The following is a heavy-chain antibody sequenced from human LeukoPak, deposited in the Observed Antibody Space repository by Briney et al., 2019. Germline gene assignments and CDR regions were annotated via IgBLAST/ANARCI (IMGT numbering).Heavy chain of an antibody. CDR3: ATGDPSCTSASCYNF. Sequence: ASVKVSCTTSGYTFTNYDINWIRQAPGQGLEWMGWMNPNSGNTGYAQKFQGRVTMTRNASIGTAYMELTTLTSEDAAIYYCATGDPSCTSASCYNFWGQGTLVSVSS. CDR2: MNPNSGNT. D-gene: IGHD2-2*02. V-gene: IGHV1-8*01. CDR1: GYTFTNYD. J-gene: IGHJ4*02.